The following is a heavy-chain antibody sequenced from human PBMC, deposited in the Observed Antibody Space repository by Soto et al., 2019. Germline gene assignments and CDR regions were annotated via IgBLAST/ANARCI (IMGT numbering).Heavy chain of an antibody. CDR1: GYSFTSYW. Sequence: LKISCKGSGYSFTSYWIGWVRQMPGKGLEWMGIIYPGDSDTRYSPSFQGQVTISADKSISTAYLQWSSLKASDTAMYYCARPSGFGIRVDAFDIWGQGTMVTVSS. J-gene: IGHJ3*02. CDR2: IYPGDSDT. V-gene: IGHV5-51*01. D-gene: IGHD3-10*01. CDR3: ARPSGFGIRVDAFDI.